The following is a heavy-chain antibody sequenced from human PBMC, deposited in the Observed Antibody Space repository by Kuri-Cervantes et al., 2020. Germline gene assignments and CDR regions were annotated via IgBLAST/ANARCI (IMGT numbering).Heavy chain of an antibody. CDR1: GGTSSSYA. D-gene: IGHD3/OR15-3a*01. J-gene: IGHJ4*02. Sequence: SVKVSCKASGGTSSSYAISWVRQAPGQGLEWMGGIIPIFGTANYAQKFQGRVTITADEPTSTAYMELSSLRSEDTAVYYCARWTGYYFDYWGQGTLVTVSS. V-gene: IGHV1-69*13. CDR3: ARWTGYYFDY. CDR2: IIPIFGTA.